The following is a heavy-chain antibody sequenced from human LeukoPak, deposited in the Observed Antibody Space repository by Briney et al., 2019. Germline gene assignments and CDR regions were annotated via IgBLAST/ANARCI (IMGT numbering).Heavy chain of an antibody. CDR2: IYHSGST. CDR3: AREEGVAAAGALEY. V-gene: IGHV4-4*02. Sequence: SGTLSLTCAVSGGSISSSNWWSWVRQPPGKGLEWIGEIYHSGSTNYNPSLKSRVTISVDTSKNQFSLKLSSVTAADTAVYYCAREEGVAAAGALEYWGQGILVTVSS. J-gene: IGHJ4*02. D-gene: IGHD6-13*01. CDR1: GGSISSSNW.